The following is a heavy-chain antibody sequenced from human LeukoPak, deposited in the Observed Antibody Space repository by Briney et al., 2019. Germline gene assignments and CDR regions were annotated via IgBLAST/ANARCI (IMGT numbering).Heavy chain of an antibody. J-gene: IGHJ4*02. CDR1: GFTFSSYA. V-gene: IGHV3-23*01. D-gene: IGHD3-10*01. CDR2: ISATGDST. CDR3: AKVGVRGVIIQGNFDY. Sequence: PGGSLRLSCAASGFTFSSYAMSWVRQAPGKGLEWVSAISATGDSTYYADSVKGRFTISRDNSKNTLYLQMNSLRAEDTAVYYCAKVGVRGVIIQGNFDYWGQGTLVTVSS.